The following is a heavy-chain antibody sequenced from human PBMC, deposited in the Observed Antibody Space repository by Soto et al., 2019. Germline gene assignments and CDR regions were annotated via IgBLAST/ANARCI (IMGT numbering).Heavy chain of an antibody. CDR2: ISSGGGTS. D-gene: IGHD1-20*01. V-gene: IGHV3-11*01. CDR3: ARRLTGRTTGDWFDP. Sequence: VQLVEPGGGLVKPGGSLRLSCAASGFIFSDYYMTWIRQAPGKGLEWISDISSGGGTSYFADSVRGRFTISRDNANNSLYLQMNNLRAEDTAIYYCARRLTGRTTGDWFDPWGQGTLVTVSS. J-gene: IGHJ5*02. CDR1: GFIFSDYY.